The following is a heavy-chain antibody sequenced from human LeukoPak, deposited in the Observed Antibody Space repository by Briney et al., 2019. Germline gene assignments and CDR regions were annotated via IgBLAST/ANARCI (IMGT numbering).Heavy chain of an antibody. CDR2: IIPVFGTP. CDR1: GGTFSRDA. CDR3: ARSGSGSYYFYWSAP. Sequence: SVKVACKTSGGTFSRDAISWVRQATGQGREWRGGIIPVFGTPDYAQKFQGRVAISADKSTSTVYMEQSSLRSADTAMYYCARSGSGSYYFYWSAPCGQGTLVTVSS. J-gene: IGHJ5*02. D-gene: IGHD3-10*01. V-gene: IGHV1-69*06.